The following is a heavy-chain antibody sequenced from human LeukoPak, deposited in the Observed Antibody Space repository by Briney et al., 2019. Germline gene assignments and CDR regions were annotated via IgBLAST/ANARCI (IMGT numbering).Heavy chain of an antibody. V-gene: IGHV3-23*01. CDR3: AKDRSYGLDV. J-gene: IGHJ6*02. CDR2: LSGSGSST. CDR1: GFAFSXYA. Sequence: PGGSLRLSCAASGFAFSXYAMSWVRQAPGKGLEWVSALSGSGSSTYYADSVKGRFTISRDNSRNTLYLQMSSLRADDTALYFCAKDRSYGLDVWGQGTTVTVPS.